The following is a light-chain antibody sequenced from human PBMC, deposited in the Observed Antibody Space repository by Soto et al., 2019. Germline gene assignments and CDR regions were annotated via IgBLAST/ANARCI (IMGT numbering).Light chain of an antibody. CDR2: DVT. CDR1: SSDVGGYNY. CDR3: SSSTSSSPYV. Sequence: QSALAQPASVSGSPGQSITISCTGTSSDVGGYNYVSRYQQHPGKAPKLMIYDVTNRPSGVSNRFSGSKSGNTASLAISGLQAEDEADYYCSSSTSSSPYVFGTGTKVTVL. V-gene: IGLV2-14*03. J-gene: IGLJ1*01.